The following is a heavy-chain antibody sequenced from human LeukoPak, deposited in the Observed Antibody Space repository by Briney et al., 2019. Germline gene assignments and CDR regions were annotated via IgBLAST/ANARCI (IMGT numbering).Heavy chain of an antibody. D-gene: IGHD3-3*01. J-gene: IGHJ5*02. V-gene: IGHV1-3*01. CDR2: INAGNGNT. CDR3: ARDLPGGSGYYLNWFDP. Sequence: ASVKVSCKASGYTFTSYDLNWVRQAPGQRLEWMGWINAGNGNTKYSQKFQGRVTITRDTSASTAYMELSSLRSEDTAVYYCARDLPGGSGYYLNWFDPWGQGTLVTVSS. CDR1: GYTFTSYD.